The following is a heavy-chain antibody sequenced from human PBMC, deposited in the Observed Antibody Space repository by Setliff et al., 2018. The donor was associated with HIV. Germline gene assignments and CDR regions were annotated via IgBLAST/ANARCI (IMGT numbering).Heavy chain of an antibody. Sequence: GESLRLSCTVVGFSIENFDMHWVRQAPGKGLEWVSLLWRDEVGEYYADSVKGRFSISRDRSRNTVSLQMSSLRVEDTAMYYCGNKGGQVWGPGTQVTVSS. CDR2: LWRDEVGE. CDR1: GFSIENFD. D-gene: IGHD3-16*01. CDR3: GNKGGQV. J-gene: IGHJ1*01. V-gene: IGHV3-33*08.